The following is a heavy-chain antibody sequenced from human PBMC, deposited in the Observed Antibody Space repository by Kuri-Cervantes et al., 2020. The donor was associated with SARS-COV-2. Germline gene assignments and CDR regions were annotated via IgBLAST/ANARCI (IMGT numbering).Heavy chain of an antibody. CDR1: GVTISNSA. J-gene: IGHJ6*01. CDR2: IIPILGRT. V-gene: IGHV1-69*13. D-gene: IGHD4-17*01. CDR3: AIRGADYSDYPHGMNV. Sequence: SVKVSCKASGVTISNSAIHWARHAPGQGLEWVGGIIPILGRTYFAQRFQDRVTITADESASTAYMDLSSLTSDDTAVYYCAIRGADYSDYPHGMNVWGQGTTVTVSS.